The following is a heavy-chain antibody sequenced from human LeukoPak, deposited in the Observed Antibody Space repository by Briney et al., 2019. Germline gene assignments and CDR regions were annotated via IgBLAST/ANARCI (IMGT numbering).Heavy chain of an antibody. CDR1: GFTFSSYS. J-gene: IGHJ6*02. V-gene: IGHV3-21*01. CDR2: ISSSSSYI. D-gene: IGHD1-26*01. CDR3: ARDQIYSGSPYGMDV. Sequence: GGSLRLSCAASGFTFSSYSMNWVRQAPGKGLEWVSSISSSSSYIYYADSVKGRFTISRDNAKNSPYLQMNSLRAEDTAVYYCARDQIYSGSPYGMDVWGQGTTVTVSS.